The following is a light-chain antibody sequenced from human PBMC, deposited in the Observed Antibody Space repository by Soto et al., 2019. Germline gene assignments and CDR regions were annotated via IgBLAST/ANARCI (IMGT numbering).Light chain of an antibody. CDR1: QGISKF. CDR2: AAS. CDR3: QKYNSAPPFT. Sequence: DIQMTQSPSSLSASVGDTVTITCRASQGISKFLAWYQQKPGKVPKLLIYAASTLQSGVPSRFFGSGSGTDFTLTISSLQPEDVATYYCQKYNSAPPFTFGPGTKVDLK. J-gene: IGKJ3*01. V-gene: IGKV1-27*01.